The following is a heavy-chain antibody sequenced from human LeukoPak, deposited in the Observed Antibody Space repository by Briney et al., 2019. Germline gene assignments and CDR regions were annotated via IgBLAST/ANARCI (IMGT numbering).Heavy chain of an antibody. CDR3: AELGITMIGGV. CDR1: GFTLSSSW. CDR2: IYSDGSRT. Sequence: GGSLRLSCAGSGFTLSSSWMHWVRQAPGKGLVWVSRIYSDGSRTNYADSVKGRFTISRDNAKNSLYLQMNSLRAEDTAVYYCAELGITMIGGVWGKGTTVTISS. V-gene: IGHV3-74*01. D-gene: IGHD3-10*02. J-gene: IGHJ6*04.